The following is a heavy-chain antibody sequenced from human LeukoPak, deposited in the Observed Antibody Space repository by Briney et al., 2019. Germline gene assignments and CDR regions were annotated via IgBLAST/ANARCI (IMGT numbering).Heavy chain of an antibody. J-gene: IGHJ4*02. D-gene: IGHD4-17*01. CDR2: IKQDGSEK. Sequence: GGSLRLSCAASGFTFRTYWTSWVRQAPGKGLEWVANIKQDGSEKYYVDSVKGRVTISRDNAKNSLYLQMNSLRAEDTAVYYCARVEWGYGDYESYWGQGTLVTVSS. CDR3: ARVEWGYGDYESY. CDR1: GFTFRTYW. V-gene: IGHV3-7*01.